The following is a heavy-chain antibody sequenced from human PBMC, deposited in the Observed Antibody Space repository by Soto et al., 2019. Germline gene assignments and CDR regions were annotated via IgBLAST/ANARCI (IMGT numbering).Heavy chain of an antibody. CDR3: FIFKQNTAYGVSSRSRHLLNLSSDL. V-gene: IGHV4-59*08. J-gene: IGHJ2*01. D-gene: IGHD2-15*01. Sequence: PGKGLEWIGYIYYSGSTNYNPSLKSRVTISVDTSKNQFSLKLSSVTAADTAVYCFFIFKQNTAYGVSSRSRHLLNLSSDL. CDR2: IYYSGST.